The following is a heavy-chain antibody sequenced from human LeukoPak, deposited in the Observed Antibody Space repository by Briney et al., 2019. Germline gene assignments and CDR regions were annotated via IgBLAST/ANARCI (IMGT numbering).Heavy chain of an antibody. Sequence: GGSLRLSCAASGFAFNTAWMSWVRQAPGKGLEWVSAISGSGGSTYYADSVKGRFTISRDNSKNTLYLQMNSLRAEDTAVYYCARDNIVGGDYYYYMDVWGKGTTVTISS. J-gene: IGHJ6*03. CDR1: GFAFNTAW. V-gene: IGHV3-23*01. CDR2: ISGSGGST. D-gene: IGHD2-15*01. CDR3: ARDNIVGGDYYYYMDV.